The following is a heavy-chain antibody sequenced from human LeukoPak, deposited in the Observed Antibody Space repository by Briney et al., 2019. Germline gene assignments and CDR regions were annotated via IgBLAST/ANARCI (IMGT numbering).Heavy chain of an antibody. V-gene: IGHV4-39*01. J-gene: IGHJ4*02. CDR2: IYYSGST. Sequence: SETLSLTCTVSGGPMSSRSNYWGWIRQPPGKGLEWVGSIYYSGSTDYNPSLKSRVSISVDTSKNQFSLNLSSVTAADTAVYYCARHPYSSGWFYYFDYWGQGTLVTVSS. CDR3: ARHPYSSGWFYYFDY. CDR1: GGPMSSRSNY. D-gene: IGHD6-19*01.